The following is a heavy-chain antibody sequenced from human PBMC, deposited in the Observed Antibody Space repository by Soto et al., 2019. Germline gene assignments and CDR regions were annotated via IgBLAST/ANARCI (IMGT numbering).Heavy chain of an antibody. Sequence: GGSLRLSCAAAGFSTSSFGLNWLRQAPGKGLEWLSYITSAGTGNYYADSVKGRFTISKDSAKNSLYLQMNSLRDEDTAVYYCARDTFAGPDFWGQGTLVTVSS. J-gene: IGHJ4*02. D-gene: IGHD3-3*01. V-gene: IGHV3-48*02. CDR3: ARDTFAGPDF. CDR2: ITSAGTGN. CDR1: GFSTSSFG.